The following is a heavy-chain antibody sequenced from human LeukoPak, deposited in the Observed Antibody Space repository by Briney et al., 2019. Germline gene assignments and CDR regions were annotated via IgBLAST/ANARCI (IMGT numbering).Heavy chain of an antibody. J-gene: IGHJ6*04. D-gene: IGHD3-3*01. Sequence: ASVKVSCKASGYTFTGYYMHWVRQAPGQGLEWLGWINPNSGGTNYAQKFQGRVTMTRDTSISTAYMELSRLRSDDTAVYYCARDQGFWSGDSLDVWGKGTTVTVSS. V-gene: IGHV1-2*02. CDR1: GYTFTGYY. CDR3: ARDQGFWSGDSLDV. CDR2: INPNSGGT.